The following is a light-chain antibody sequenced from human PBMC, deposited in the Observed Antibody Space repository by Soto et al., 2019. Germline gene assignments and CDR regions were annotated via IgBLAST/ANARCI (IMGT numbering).Light chain of an antibody. Sequence: EIVLTQSPGSLSLSPGERATLSCRASQSVDSSFFAWYQKKPGQAPRLIIYGASKRATGIPDRFSGSGSGTDFTLTISRLEPEDIAVYYCQQFVSSVTFGQGTKVEIK. CDR1: QSVDSSF. CDR2: GAS. V-gene: IGKV3-20*01. J-gene: IGKJ1*01. CDR3: QQFVSSVT.